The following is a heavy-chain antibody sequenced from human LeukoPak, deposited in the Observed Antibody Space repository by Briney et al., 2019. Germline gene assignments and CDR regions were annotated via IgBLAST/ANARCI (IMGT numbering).Heavy chain of an antibody. V-gene: IGHV3-15*01. CDR2: IKGKTDDGTT. D-gene: IGHD1-26*01. CDR1: GFTFRDAW. Sequence: PGGSLRLSCAASGFTFRDAWMSWVRQAPGKGLERVGRIKGKTDDGTTEYAAPVRGRFTISRDDSKNTLYLQLNSLKIEDTAVYYCAIDHGSGVTTDFWEHWGQGTLVTVSS. CDR3: AIDHGSGVTTDFWEH. J-gene: IGHJ4*02.